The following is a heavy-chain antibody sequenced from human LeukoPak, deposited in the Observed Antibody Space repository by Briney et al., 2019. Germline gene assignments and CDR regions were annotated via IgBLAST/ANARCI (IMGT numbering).Heavy chain of an antibody. Sequence: GGSLRLACAASRFKFSVYTMNWVRQAPGSGLQWVSRITGTGSQLDDVEYADSVRGRFTISRDNGKDSLFLEMRGLRVEDTGIYFCARETGFADAFDFWGRGTLVTVSS. J-gene: IGHJ3*01. CDR2: ITGTGSQLDDV. V-gene: IGHV3-21*03. CDR1: RFKFSVYT. CDR3: ARETGFADAFDF.